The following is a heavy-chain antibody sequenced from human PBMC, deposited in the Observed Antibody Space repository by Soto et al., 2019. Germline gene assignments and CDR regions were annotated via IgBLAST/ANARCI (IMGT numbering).Heavy chain of an antibody. Sequence: ASVKVSCKASGYTFTSYAMHWVRQAPGQRLEWMGWINAGNGNTKYSQKFQGRVTITRDTSASTAYMELSSLRSEDTAVYYCARDDGGLPGIAAAGRRGGFDYWGQGTLVTVSS. CDR3: ARDDGGLPGIAAAGRRGGFDY. D-gene: IGHD6-13*01. CDR2: INAGNGNT. V-gene: IGHV1-3*01. J-gene: IGHJ4*02. CDR1: GYTFTSYA.